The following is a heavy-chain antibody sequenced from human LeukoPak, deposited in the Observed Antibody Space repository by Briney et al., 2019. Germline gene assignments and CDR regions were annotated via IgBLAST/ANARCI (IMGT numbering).Heavy chain of an antibody. CDR2: IDSDGSTT. CDR1: GFTFSSYW. V-gene: IGHV3-74*01. Sequence: GGSLRLSCAASGFTFSSYWMHWVRQAPGKGLVWVSRIDSDGSTTSYADSVKGRFTISRDNAKNTLYLQMNSLRAEDTAVYYCARSVSRFFGYAFDIWGLGTMVTVSS. D-gene: IGHD3-3*01. CDR3: ARSVSRFFGYAFDI. J-gene: IGHJ3*02.